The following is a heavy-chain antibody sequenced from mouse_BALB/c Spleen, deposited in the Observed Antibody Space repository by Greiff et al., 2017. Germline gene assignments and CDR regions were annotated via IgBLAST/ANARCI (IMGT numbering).Heavy chain of an antibody. CDR1: GYSITSGHY. J-gene: IGHJ1*01. V-gene: IGHV3-6*02. CDR3: AREDYCGSRGYFDV. D-gene: IGHD1-1*01. CDR2: ISYDGSN. Sequence: ESGPGLVKPSQSLSLTCSVTGYSITSGHYWNWIRQFPGNKLEWMGYISYDGSNNYNPSLKNRISITRDTSKNQFILKLNSVTTEDTATYYCAREDYCGSRGYFDVWGAGTTVTVSA.